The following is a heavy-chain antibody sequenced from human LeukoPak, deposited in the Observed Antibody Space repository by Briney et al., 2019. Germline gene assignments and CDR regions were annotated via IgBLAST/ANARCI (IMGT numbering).Heavy chain of an antibody. CDR2: ISHDGSNI. CDR1: GFSFNTYS. D-gene: IGHD6-13*01. J-gene: IGHJ3*02. CDR3: ARDRLYSSSWINRFEAFDI. V-gene: IGHV3-30*04. Sequence: GGSLRLSCAASGFSFNTYSMHWVRQAPDKELEWVAVISHDGSNIYNADSVKGRFTISRDNAKNSLYLQMNSLRAEDTAVYYCARDRLYSSSWINRFEAFDIWGQGTMVTVSS.